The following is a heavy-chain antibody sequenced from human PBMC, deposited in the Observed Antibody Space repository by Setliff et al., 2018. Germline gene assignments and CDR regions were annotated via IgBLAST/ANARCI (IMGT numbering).Heavy chain of an antibody. CDR2: IYYSGTT. CDR1: GDSISSSRYY. V-gene: IGHV4-39*01. J-gene: IGHJ4*02. D-gene: IGHD1-1*01. Sequence: KASETLSLTCTVSGDSISSSRYYWAWIRQPPGKGLERIGNIYYSGTTYSNPSLKSRVTMSVDTSKNQFSLRLNSVTASDTVVYYCATTGTYRYFDYWGQGTLVTVSS. CDR3: ATTGTYRYFDY.